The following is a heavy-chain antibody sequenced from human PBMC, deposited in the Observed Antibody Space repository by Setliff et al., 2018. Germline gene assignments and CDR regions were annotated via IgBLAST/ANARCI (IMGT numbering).Heavy chain of an antibody. V-gene: IGHV3-53*05. D-gene: IGHD3-16*01. Sequence: GSLRLSCAASGFTVSVNYMSWVRQAPGQGLEWVSVIYSSGDTYTADSVRGRFIISRDNSKNMVYLQMNSLRSEDTALYHCALFGDRDTFDSWGQGTMVTVSS. CDR3: ALFGDRDTFDS. CDR1: GFTVSVNY. J-gene: IGHJ3*02. CDR2: IYSSGDT.